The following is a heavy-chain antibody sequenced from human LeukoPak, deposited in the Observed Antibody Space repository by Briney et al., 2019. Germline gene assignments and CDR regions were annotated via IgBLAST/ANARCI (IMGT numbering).Heavy chain of an antibody. CDR1: GFTFSNYA. V-gene: IGHV3-23*01. CDR2: ISNSGSRT. J-gene: IGHJ6*03. D-gene: IGHD3-16*01. Sequence: GGSLRLSCAASGFTFSNYAMSWVRQAPGKGLECVSGISNSGSRTYYADSVKGRFTISRDNSKNTLYLQVNSLRAEDTAVYFCAKGGLGYYYMDDWGKGTTVTVSS. CDR3: AKGGLGYYYMDD.